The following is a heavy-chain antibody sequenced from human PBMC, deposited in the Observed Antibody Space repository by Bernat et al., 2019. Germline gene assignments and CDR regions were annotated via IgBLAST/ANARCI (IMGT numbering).Heavy chain of an antibody. V-gene: IGHV3-74*01. Sequence: EVQLVESGGGLVQPGGSLRLSCAASGFTFSSYWMHWVRQAPGKGLVWVSRINSDGSSTSYADSVKGRFTISRDNAKNTLYLQMNSLRAEDTAVYYCSSTYSSGWAFDYWGQGTLVTVSS. CDR2: INSDGSST. J-gene: IGHJ4*02. D-gene: IGHD6-19*01. CDR3: SSTYSSGWAFDY. CDR1: GFTFSSYW.